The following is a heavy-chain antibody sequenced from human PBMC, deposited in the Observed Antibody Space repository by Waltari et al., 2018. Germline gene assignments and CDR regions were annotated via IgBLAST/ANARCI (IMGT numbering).Heavy chain of an antibody. J-gene: IGHJ3*01. CDR1: EFTFSIYS. Sequence: QLVEAGGGLVQPGGSLRLSCAASEFTFSIYSMNWVRQAPGKGLEWVAYITGSSNRIYYADSVKGRFTISRDNAKNSVYLQMNSLRAEDTAIYYCARSVEGAFDFWGQGTMVTVSS. D-gene: IGHD1-1*01. V-gene: IGHV3-48*04. CDR2: ITGSSNRI. CDR3: ARSVEGAFDF.